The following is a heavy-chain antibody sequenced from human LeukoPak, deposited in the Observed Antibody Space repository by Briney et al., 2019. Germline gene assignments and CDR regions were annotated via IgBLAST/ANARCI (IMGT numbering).Heavy chain of an antibody. V-gene: IGHV3-21*01. CDR3: ARALPLRYGSGWDYYYYYGMDV. CDR1: GFTFSSYS. J-gene: IGHJ6*02. CDR2: ISSSSSYI. D-gene: IGHD3-10*01. Sequence: GGSLRLSCAASGFTFSSYSMNWVRQAPGKGLEWVSSISSSSSYIYYADSVKGRFTISRDNAKNSLYLQMNSLRAEDTAVYYCARALPLRYGSGWDYYYYYGMDVWGQGTTVTVSS.